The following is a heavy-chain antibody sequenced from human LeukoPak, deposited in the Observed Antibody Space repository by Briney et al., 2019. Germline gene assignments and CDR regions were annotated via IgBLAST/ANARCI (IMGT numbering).Heavy chain of an antibody. CDR1: GGSISSGGYY. CDR3: AIDGRDSSGYFDY. J-gene: IGHJ4*02. CDR2: IYYSGST. Sequence: PSETLSLTCTVSGGSISSGGYYWSWIRQHPGKGLEWIGYIYYSGSTYHNPSLKSRVTISVDTSKNQFSLKLSSVTAADTAVYYCAIDGRDSSGYFDYWGQGTLVTVSS. V-gene: IGHV4-31*03. D-gene: IGHD3-22*01.